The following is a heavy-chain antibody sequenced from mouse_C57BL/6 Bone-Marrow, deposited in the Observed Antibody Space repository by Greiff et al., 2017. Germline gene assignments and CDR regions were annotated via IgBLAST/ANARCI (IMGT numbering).Heavy chain of an antibody. V-gene: IGHV1-81*01. Sequence: VQLQQSGAELARPGASVKLSCKASGYTFTSYGISWVKQRTGQGLEWIGEIYPRSGNTKYNEKFKGKATLTADKSSSTVYMELRSLTSDDSAVYFCARDYYYGNAMDYWGQGTSVTVSS. CDR1: GYTFTSYG. J-gene: IGHJ4*01. CDR3: ARDYYYGNAMDY. CDR2: IYPRSGNT. D-gene: IGHD1-1*01.